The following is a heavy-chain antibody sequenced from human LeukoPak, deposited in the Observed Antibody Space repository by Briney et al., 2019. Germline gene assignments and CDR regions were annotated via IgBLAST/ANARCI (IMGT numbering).Heavy chain of an antibody. Sequence: PGGSLRLSCAASGFTFSMYEMNWVRQAPGKGLEWVSYISSSGSTIYYADSVKGRFTISRDNAKKSLSLQTNSLRAEDTAVYYCARVTSYLHYFDNWGQGTLVIVSS. J-gene: IGHJ4*02. D-gene: IGHD2-2*01. CDR3: ARVTSYLHYFDN. V-gene: IGHV3-48*03. CDR1: GFTFSMYE. CDR2: ISSSGSTI.